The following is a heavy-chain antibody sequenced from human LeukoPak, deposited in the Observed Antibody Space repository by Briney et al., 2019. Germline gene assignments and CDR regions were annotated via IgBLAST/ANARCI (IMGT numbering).Heavy chain of an antibody. Sequence: SETQSLTCTVSGGSISSFYWNWIRQSPGKGLEWIGYIHYSGSTNYNPSLKSRVTLSLDAFNNEVSLKLSSVTAADTAVYYCAREGRGGNSYGDYYYYGIDVWGQGTTVSVSS. D-gene: IGHD5-18*01. CDR1: GGSISSFY. CDR2: IHYSGST. V-gene: IGHV4-59*01. J-gene: IGHJ6*02. CDR3: AREGRGGNSYGDYYYYGIDV.